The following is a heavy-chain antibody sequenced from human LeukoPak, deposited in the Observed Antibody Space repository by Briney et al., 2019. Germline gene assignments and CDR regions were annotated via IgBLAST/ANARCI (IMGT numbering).Heavy chain of an antibody. CDR1: GYTFTGYY. Sequence: ASVKVSCKASGYTFTGYYMHWVRQAPGQGLEWMGWINPNSGGTNYAQKFQGRVTMTRDTSISTAYMELSRLRSDDTAVYYCAREVESNYGDINWFDPWGQGTLVTVSS. V-gene: IGHV1-2*02. CDR2: INPNSGGT. CDR3: AREVESNYGDINWFDP. J-gene: IGHJ5*02. D-gene: IGHD4-17*01.